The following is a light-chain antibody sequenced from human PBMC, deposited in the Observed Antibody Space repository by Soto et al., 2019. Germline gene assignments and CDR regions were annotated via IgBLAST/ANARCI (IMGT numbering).Light chain of an antibody. CDR2: DVS. CDR1: SSDVGGYNY. CDR3: SSYTGSSTWV. V-gene: IGLV2-14*01. J-gene: IGLJ3*02. Sequence: QSVLTQPASVSGSPGQSITISCTGTSSDVGGYNYVSWYQQHPGKAPKLMIYDVSNRPSGVSSRFSGSKSGNTASLTISGLQAEDEADYYCSSYTGSSTWVFGGGTKLTVL.